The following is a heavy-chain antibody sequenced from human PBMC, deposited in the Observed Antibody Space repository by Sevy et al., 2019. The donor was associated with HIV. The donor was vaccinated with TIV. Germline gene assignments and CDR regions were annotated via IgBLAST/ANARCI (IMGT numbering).Heavy chain of an antibody. CDR3: ARAQYYYDSSGYFYYFDY. D-gene: IGHD3-22*01. V-gene: IGHV1-18*01. CDR1: GYTFTSYG. CDR2: ISAYNGNT. J-gene: IGHJ4*02. Sequence: ASVKVSCKASGYTFTSYGISWVRQAPGQGLEWMGWISAYNGNTNYAQKLQGRVTMTTDTSTSTAYMELRSLRSGDTAVYYCARAQYYYDSSGYFYYFDYWGQGTLVTVSS.